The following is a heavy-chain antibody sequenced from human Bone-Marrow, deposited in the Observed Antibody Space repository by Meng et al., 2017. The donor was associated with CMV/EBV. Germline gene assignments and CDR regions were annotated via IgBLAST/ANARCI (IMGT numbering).Heavy chain of an antibody. V-gene: IGHV3-30*02. J-gene: IGHJ5*02. D-gene: IGHD3-3*01. CDR3: AKDHSPSTNYDFWSGYYRDNWSDP. CDR2: IRNDGSNK. Sequence: GGSLRLSCAASGFTFSDCYMSWIRQAPGKGLEWVAFIRNDGSNKYADSVKGRFTISRANSKNTLYLQMNRLRTEDTAVYYCAKDHSPSTNYDFWSGYYRDNWSDPWGQGTLVTVSS. CDR1: GFTFSDCY.